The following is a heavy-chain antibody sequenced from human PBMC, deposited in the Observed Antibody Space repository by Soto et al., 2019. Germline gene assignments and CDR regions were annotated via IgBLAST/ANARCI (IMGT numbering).Heavy chain of an antibody. D-gene: IGHD6-19*01. CDR3: AKNGAVAGTAYYYYYGMDV. CDR1: GFTFSSYA. Sequence: GGSLRLSCAASGFTFSSYAMSWVRQAPGKGLEWVSAISGSGGSTYYADSVKGRFTISRDNSKNTRYLQMNSLRAEDTAVYYCAKNGAVAGTAYYYYYGMDVWGQGTTVTVSS. J-gene: IGHJ6*02. V-gene: IGHV3-23*01. CDR2: ISGSGGST.